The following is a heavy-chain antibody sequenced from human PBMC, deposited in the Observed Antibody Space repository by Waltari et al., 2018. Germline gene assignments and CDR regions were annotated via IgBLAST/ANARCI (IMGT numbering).Heavy chain of an antibody. V-gene: IGHV4-39*07. Sequence: QQQLQQSGPGLVTPSATLSLTCTVSRGSITTITYNWDWPLPPPGKGLEWIGNIYSTGSTYYNPSLKSRVTISVDTSKNQFSLKLSSVTAADTAVYYCARHASSGYDRSAAFDIWGQGTMVTVSS. J-gene: IGHJ3*02. CDR3: ARHASSGYDRSAAFDI. CDR2: IYSTGST. D-gene: IGHD5-12*01. CDR1: RGSITTITYN.